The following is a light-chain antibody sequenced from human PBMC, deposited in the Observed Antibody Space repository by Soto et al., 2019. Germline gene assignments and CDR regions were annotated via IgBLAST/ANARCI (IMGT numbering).Light chain of an antibody. V-gene: IGKV1-5*03. CDR1: QSISTN. CDR2: KAS. J-gene: IGKJ1*01. CDR3: QHYNTYSRA. Sequence: DIKMTQSPSTLSASVGERVTIPCRASQSISTNLAWYHQKPGKAPKLLIYKASSLESGVPSRFSGSGSGTEFTLTISSLQPDDFATYYCQHYNTYSRAFGQGTKVEIK.